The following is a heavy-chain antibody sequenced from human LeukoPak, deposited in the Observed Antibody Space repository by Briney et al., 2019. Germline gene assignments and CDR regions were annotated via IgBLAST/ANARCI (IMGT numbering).Heavy chain of an antibody. CDR2: IYSGGST. CDR3: ARALYGDYGIFDY. V-gene: IGHV3-53*01. J-gene: IGHJ4*02. Sequence: GGSLRLSCAASGFTVSSNYITWVRQAPGKGLEWVTVIYSGGSTYYADSVKGRFTISRDDSKNTLYLQMNSLLAEDSAVNYCARALYGDYGIFDYWGQGTLVSVSS. D-gene: IGHD4-17*01. CDR1: GFTVSSNY.